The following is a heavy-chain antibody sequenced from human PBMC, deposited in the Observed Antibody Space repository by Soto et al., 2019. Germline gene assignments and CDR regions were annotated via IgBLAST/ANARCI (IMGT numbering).Heavy chain of an antibody. J-gene: IGHJ4*02. Sequence: VQLVESGGGLVKPGGSLRLSCAASGFTFSSYGMHWVRQAPGKGLEWVAVISYDGSNKYYADSVKGRFTISRDNSKNTLYLQMNSLRAEDTAVYYCAKDRQYYDSSGSFDYWGQGTLVAVAS. CDR2: ISYDGSNK. CDR1: GFTFSSYG. D-gene: IGHD3-22*01. V-gene: IGHV3-30*18. CDR3: AKDRQYYDSSGSFDY.